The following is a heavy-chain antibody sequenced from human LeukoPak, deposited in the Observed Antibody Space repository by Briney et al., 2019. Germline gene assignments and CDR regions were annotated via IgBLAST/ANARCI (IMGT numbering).Heavy chain of an antibody. J-gene: IGHJ4*02. V-gene: IGHV1-2*02. CDR3: ARTLYIAAVPGGFDY. Sequence: GASVKVSCKASGYTFTSYYMHWVRQAPGQGLEWMGWINPKNAGTNFAQRFQGRVTMTRDTSISTVYMELSRLGSDDTALYYCARTLYIAAVPGGFDYWGQGTLVTVSS. CDR2: INPKNAGT. D-gene: IGHD6-13*01. CDR1: GYTFTSYY.